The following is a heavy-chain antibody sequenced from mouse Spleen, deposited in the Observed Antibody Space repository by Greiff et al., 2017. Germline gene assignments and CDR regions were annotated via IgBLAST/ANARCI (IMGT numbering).Heavy chain of an antibody. D-gene: IGHD2-2*01. CDR2: IYPGSGNT. Sequence: VQLQQSGPELVKPGASVKISCKASGYSFTSYYIHWVKQRPGQGLEWIGWIYPGSGNTKYNEKFKGKATLTADTSSSTAYMQLSSLTSEDFAVYYCAREGGYGFDYWGQGTTLTVSS. CDR1: GYSFTSYY. CDR3: AREGGYGFDY. J-gene: IGHJ2*01. V-gene: IGHV1-66*01.